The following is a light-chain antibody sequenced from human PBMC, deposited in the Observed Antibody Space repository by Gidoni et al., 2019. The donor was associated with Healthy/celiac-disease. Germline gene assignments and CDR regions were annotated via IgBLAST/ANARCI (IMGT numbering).Light chain of an antibody. Sequence: WTQSPGTLSLSPGERATLSCRASQSVSSSYLAWYQQKPGQAPRLLIYGASSRATGIPDRFSGSGSGTDFTLTISRLEPEDFAVYYCQQYGSSPTFGPGTKVDIK. J-gene: IGKJ3*01. CDR3: QQYGSSPT. V-gene: IGKV3-20*01. CDR2: GAS. CDR1: QSVSSSY.